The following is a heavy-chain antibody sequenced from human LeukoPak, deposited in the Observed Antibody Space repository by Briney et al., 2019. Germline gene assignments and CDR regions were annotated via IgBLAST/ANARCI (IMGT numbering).Heavy chain of an antibody. D-gene: IGHD6-13*01. CDR1: GGTFSSYA. Sequence: SVKVSCKASGGTFSSYAISWVRQAPGQGLEWMGRIIPIFGTANYAQKFQGRVTITTDESTSTAYMELSSLRSEDTAVYYCARDSFIIAAAGHVDYWGQGTLVTVSS. J-gene: IGHJ4*02. V-gene: IGHV1-69*05. CDR2: IIPIFGTA. CDR3: ARDSFIIAAAGHVDY.